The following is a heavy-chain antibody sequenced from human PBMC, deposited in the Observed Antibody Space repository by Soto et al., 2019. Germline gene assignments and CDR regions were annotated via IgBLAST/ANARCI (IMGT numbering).Heavy chain of an antibody. J-gene: IGHJ3*02. Sequence: GGSLRLSCAASGFTFSSYCMHWVRQAPGKGLEWVAVIWYDGSNKYYADSVKGRFTISRDNSKNTLYLQMNSLRAEDTAVYYCARALRPLTIPDAFDIWGQGTMVTVSS. CDR1: GFTFSSYC. CDR2: IWYDGSNK. CDR3: ARALRPLTIPDAFDI. D-gene: IGHD1-1*01. V-gene: IGHV3-33*01.